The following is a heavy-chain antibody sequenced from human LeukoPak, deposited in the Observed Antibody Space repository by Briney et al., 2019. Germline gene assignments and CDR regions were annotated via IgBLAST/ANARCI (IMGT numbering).Heavy chain of an antibody. V-gene: IGHV3-74*01. CDR3: AREFSPEDAFDL. CDR1: GFTLTNNW. Sequence: GGSLRLSCTASGFTLTNNWMHWVRQVPGKGLEWVSRVNTYGTNTNYADSVRGRFTISRDNAKNTQYLQMDSLRAEDSAIYYCAREFSPEDAFDLWGQGTRVTVSS. J-gene: IGHJ3*01. CDR2: VNTYGTNT.